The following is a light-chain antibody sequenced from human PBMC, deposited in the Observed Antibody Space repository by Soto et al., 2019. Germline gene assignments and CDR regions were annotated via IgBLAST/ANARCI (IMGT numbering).Light chain of an antibody. CDR2: SSN. Sequence: QSVLTQPPSTSVTPGQMVTVSCSGSSSNIGSNTVNWYQQLPGTAPKLLIFSSNQRPSGVPDRFSGSKSGTSASLAISGLQSEDESDYYCATWDDSLNGYVFGTGTKVTVL. V-gene: IGLV1-44*01. J-gene: IGLJ1*01. CDR3: ATWDDSLNGYV. CDR1: SSNIGSNT.